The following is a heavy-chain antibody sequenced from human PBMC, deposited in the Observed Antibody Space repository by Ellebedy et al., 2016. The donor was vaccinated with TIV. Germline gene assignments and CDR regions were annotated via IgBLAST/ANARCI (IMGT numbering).Heavy chain of an antibody. V-gene: IGHV4-59*01. CDR2: IYYSGST. D-gene: IGHD4-17*01. CDR3: ARGVTTIGS. J-gene: IGHJ4*02. Sequence: SETLSLTCTVSGASIRSYYWSWIRQPPGKGLEWIGYIYYSGSTNYIPSLKSRVTISADTSKNQVSLKLTSVTAAATAVYYCARGVTTIGSWGQGTLVTVSS. CDR1: GASIRSYY.